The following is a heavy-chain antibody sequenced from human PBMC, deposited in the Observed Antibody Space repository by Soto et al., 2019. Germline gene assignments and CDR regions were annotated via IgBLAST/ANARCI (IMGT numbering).Heavy chain of an antibody. J-gene: IGHJ4*02. CDR2: IYHSGST. D-gene: IGHD3-22*01. CDR1: GGSISSGGYS. CDR3: ARARKGGVVVSD. Sequence: TLSLTCAVSGGSISSGGYSWSWIRQPPGKGLEWIGYIYHSGSTYHNPSLKSRVTISVDRSKNQFSLKLSSVTAADTAVYYCARARKGGVVVSDWGQGPLVTVSS. V-gene: IGHV4-30-2*01.